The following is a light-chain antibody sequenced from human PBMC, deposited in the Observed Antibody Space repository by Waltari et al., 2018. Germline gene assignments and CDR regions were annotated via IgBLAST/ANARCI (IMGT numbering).Light chain of an antibody. CDR1: SSDIGGYEY. CDR2: DVT. Sequence: QSALTQPASVSGSPGQSITISCSGTSSDIGGYEYVSWYQQYPGIAPKLIIYDVTNRPSGVSNRFSGSKSGYTASLTISGLQAADEAHYYCTSYTRKHTWVFGGGTKVTVL. CDR3: TSYTRKHTWV. V-gene: IGLV2-14*03. J-gene: IGLJ3*02.